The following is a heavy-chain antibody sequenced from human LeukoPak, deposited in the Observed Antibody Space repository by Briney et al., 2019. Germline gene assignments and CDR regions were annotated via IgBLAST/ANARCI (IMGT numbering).Heavy chain of an antibody. D-gene: IGHD5-24*01. Sequence: SETLSLTCAVYGGSFSGYYWSWIRQPPGKGLEWIGEINHSGSTNYNPSLKSRVTISVDTSKNQFSLKLSSVTAADTAVYYCARESRRLHFFDPWGQGTLVTVSS. J-gene: IGHJ5*02. CDR2: INHSGST. CDR1: GGSFSGYY. V-gene: IGHV4-34*01. CDR3: ARESRRLHFFDP.